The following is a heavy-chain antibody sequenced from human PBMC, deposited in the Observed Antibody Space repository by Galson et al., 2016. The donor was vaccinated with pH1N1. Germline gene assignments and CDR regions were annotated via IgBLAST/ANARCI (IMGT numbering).Heavy chain of an antibody. Sequence: TLSLTCTVSGDSMTSGFYYWPWIRQPAGKGLEYIGYIYTSGSTNYNPSLKSRLIISVDTSKNQVSLKLSSVTAADTAIYYCARGTIDSAGSGNYYSNYYYGMDVWGQGTTVTVSS. CDR2: IYTSGST. D-gene: IGHD3-10*01. CDR3: ARGTIDSAGSGNYYSNYYYGMDV. V-gene: IGHV4-61*09. CDR1: GDSMTSGFYY. J-gene: IGHJ6*02.